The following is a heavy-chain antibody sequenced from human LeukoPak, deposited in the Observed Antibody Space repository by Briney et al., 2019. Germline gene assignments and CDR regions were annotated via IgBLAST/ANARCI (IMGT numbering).Heavy chain of an antibody. CDR2: ICTSGST. CDR3: ARVDSGSFLGDWFDP. D-gene: IGHD1-26*01. CDR1: GGSISSGSYY. J-gene: IGHJ5*02. V-gene: IGHV4-61*02. Sequence: SETLSLTCTVSGGSISSGSYYWSWIRQPAGKGLEWIGRICTSGSTNYNPSLKSRVTISVDTSKNQFSLKLSSVTAADTAVYYCARVDSGSFLGDWFDPWGQGTLVTVSS.